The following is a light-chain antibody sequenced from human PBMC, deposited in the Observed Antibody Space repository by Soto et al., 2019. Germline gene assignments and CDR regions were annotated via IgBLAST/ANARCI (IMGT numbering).Light chain of an antibody. V-gene: IGKV1-12*01. Sequence: DIQMTQSPSSVSASVGDRVTITCRASQGITTWLAWYQHKPGQAPKLLISAASSLQSGVPSRFGGSLSGTDFALTISSLQAEDIATYYCQQANKFPRTFRQGTRLEIK. CDR3: QQANKFPRT. CDR2: AAS. CDR1: QGITTW. J-gene: IGKJ5*01.